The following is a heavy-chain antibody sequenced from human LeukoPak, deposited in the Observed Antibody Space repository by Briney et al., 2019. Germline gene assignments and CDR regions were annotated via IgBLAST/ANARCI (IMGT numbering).Heavy chain of an antibody. J-gene: IGHJ4*02. CDR1: GYTFTRYY. Sequence: GASVTVSYKASGYTFTRYYIQWVRQAPGQGLEWMGWINPNSGGTNYAQKFQGRVTMTRDTAISTAYMELSRLRSDDTAAYYCGRDGRHYAVEGFDYWGPGTLVTVSS. CDR3: GRDGRHYAVEGFDY. V-gene: IGHV1-2*02. D-gene: IGHD4-17*01. CDR2: INPNSGGT.